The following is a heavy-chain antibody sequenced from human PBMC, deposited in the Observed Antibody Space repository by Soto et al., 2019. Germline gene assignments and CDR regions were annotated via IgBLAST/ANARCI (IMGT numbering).Heavy chain of an antibody. D-gene: IGHD1-7*01. Sequence: EVQLVESGGGLVQPGGSLRLSCAGSGFVFSNYSMNWVRQAPGRGLEWVSYISSSSTNTYYAASVRGRFTISRDNAKNSLFLRIISLKDDDTAVYYCTRGTKGGSPPLWGRGTLVTVSS. V-gene: IGHV3-48*02. CDR2: ISSSSTNT. CDR1: GFVFSNYS. J-gene: IGHJ4*02. CDR3: TRGTKGGSPPL.